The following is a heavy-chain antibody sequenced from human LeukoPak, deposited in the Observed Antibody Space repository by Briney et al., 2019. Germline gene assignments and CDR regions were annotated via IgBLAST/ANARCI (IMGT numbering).Heavy chain of an antibody. V-gene: IGHV4-39*01. Sequence: PSETLSLTCTVSGGSISSSSYYWGWIRQPPGKGLEWIGSIYYSGSTYYNPSLKSRVTISVDTSKNQFSLKLSSVTASDTAVYYCARSMVRGVITGVFDYWGQGTLVTVSS. CDR3: ARSMVRGVITGVFDY. CDR2: IYYSGST. D-gene: IGHD3-10*01. J-gene: IGHJ4*02. CDR1: GGSISSSSYY.